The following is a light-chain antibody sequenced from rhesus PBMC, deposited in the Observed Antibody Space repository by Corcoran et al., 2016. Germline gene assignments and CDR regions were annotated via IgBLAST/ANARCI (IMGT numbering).Light chain of an antibody. CDR2: DAS. V-gene: IGKV3-35*01. CDR3: QQYSNWPLT. CDR1: QSASSN. Sequence: EIVLTQSPATLSLSPGERATLSCRASQSASSNLAWYQQKPGQAPRPLIYDASSRATGIPDRFSGRGSGTDFTLTINSLEPEDFGVFYCQQYSNWPLTFGGGTKVELK. J-gene: IGKJ4*01.